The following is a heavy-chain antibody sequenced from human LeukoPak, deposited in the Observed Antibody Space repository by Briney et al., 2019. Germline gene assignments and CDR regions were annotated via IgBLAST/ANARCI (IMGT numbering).Heavy chain of an antibody. Sequence: SETLSLTCTVSGGSISSYYWSWIRQPPGKGLEWIGYIYYSGSTNYNPSLKSRVTISVDTSKNQFSLKLSSVTAADTAVYYCARGLFASNYDFWSGYLYYFDYWGQGTLVTVSS. CDR1: GGSISSYY. CDR2: IYYSGST. V-gene: IGHV4-59*01. D-gene: IGHD3-3*01. J-gene: IGHJ4*02. CDR3: ARGLFASNYDFWSGYLYYFDY.